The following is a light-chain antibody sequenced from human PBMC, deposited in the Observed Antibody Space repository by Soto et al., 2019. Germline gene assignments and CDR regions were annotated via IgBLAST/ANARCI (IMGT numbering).Light chain of an antibody. CDR1: SSDVGSYNR. CDR3: TLYTSSSTYV. V-gene: IGLV2-18*01. J-gene: IGLJ1*01. Sequence: QSALTQPPSVSGSPGQSVTISCTGASSDVGSYNRVSWYQQPPGTAPKLMIYEVNNRPSGVPDRFSGSKSGNTASQTISGLQAEDEADYYCTLYTSSSTYVFGTGTKLTVL. CDR2: EVN.